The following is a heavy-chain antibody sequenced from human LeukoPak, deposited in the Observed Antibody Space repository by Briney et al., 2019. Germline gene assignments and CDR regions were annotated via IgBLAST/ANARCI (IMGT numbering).Heavy chain of an antibody. J-gene: IGHJ3*02. CDR1: GGTFSSYA. Sequence: GASVKVSCKASGGTFSSYAISWVRQAPGQGLEWMGGIIPIFGTANYAQKFQGRVTITADESTSTAYMELSSLRSEDTAVYYCAAYSVVVAASGRVGAFDIWGQGTMVTVSS. D-gene: IGHD2-15*01. CDR2: IIPIFGTA. V-gene: IGHV1-69*13. CDR3: AAYSVVVAASGRVGAFDI.